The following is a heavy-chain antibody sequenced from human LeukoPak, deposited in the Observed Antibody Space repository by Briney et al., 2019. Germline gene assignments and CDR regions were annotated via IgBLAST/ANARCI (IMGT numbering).Heavy chain of an antibody. D-gene: IGHD1-26*01. Sequence: GGSLTLSCAASGFTFNNYGMHWVRQAPGKGLEWVAFIRYNGNNQYYADSVKGRFTISRDNARNSLYLQMNSLRAEDTAVYYCARDPYSGTYGDTYYYYMDVWGKGTTVTISS. J-gene: IGHJ6*03. CDR1: GFTFNNYG. CDR3: ARDPYSGTYGDTYYYYMDV. V-gene: IGHV3-30*02. CDR2: IRYNGNNQ.